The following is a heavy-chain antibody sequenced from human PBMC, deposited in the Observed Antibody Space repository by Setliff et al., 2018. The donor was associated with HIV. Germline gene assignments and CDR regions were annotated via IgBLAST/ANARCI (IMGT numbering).Heavy chain of an antibody. J-gene: IGHJ1*01. D-gene: IGHD3-3*01. CDR1: GYTLTKSS. Sequence: ASVKVSCKVSGYTLTKSSMHWVRQAPGKGLEWMGGFDPEEGETIYAQKFQGRVTMTEDTSTDTAYMELSSLRSEDTAMYYCAIVKPYYDFWSGSHIGGYFQHWGQGTTVTV. CDR2: FDPEEGET. CDR3: AIVKPYYDFWSGSHIGGYFQH. V-gene: IGHV1-24*01.